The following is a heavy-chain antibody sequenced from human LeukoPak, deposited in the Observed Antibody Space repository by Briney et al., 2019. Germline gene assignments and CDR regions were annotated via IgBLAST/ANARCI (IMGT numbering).Heavy chain of an antibody. D-gene: IGHD3-3*01. V-gene: IGHV3-48*01. Sequence: GGSLRLSCAASGFTFSSYSMNWVRQAPGKGLEWVSYISSSSSTIYYADSAKGRFTISRGNAKNSLYLQMNSLGAEDTAVYYCARDVEYYDFWSGYFTPTAFDIWGQGTMVTVSS. CDR1: GFTFSSYS. CDR2: ISSSSSTI. CDR3: ARDVEYYDFWSGYFTPTAFDI. J-gene: IGHJ3*02.